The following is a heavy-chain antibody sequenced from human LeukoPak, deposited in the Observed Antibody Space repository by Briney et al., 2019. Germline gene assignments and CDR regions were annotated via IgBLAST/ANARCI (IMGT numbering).Heavy chain of an antibody. Sequence: ASVKVSCKASGYTFTSYYMHWVRQAPGQGLEWMGWINTNTGNPTYAQGFTGRFVFSLDTSVSTAYLQISSLKAEDTAVYYCARVVHTYYYDSSGYSLDYWGQGTLVTVSS. CDR3: ARVVHTYYYDSSGYSLDY. CDR1: GYTFTSYY. CDR2: INTNTGNP. J-gene: IGHJ4*02. V-gene: IGHV7-4-1*02. D-gene: IGHD3-22*01.